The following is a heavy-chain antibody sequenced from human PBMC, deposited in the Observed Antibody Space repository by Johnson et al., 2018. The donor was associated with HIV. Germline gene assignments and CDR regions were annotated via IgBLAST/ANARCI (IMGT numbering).Heavy chain of an antibody. CDR3: AKSISGSADDAFDI. CDR1: GFTFDDYA. D-gene: IGHD6-25*01. Sequence: VLLVESGGGLVQPGRSLRLSCAASGFTFDDYAMHWVRQAPGKGLEWVSGISWNSGSIGYADSVKGRFTISRDNAKNSLYLQMNSLRAEDTALYYCAKSISGSADDAFDIWGQGTMVTVSS. J-gene: IGHJ3*02. V-gene: IGHV3-9*01. CDR2: ISWNSGSI.